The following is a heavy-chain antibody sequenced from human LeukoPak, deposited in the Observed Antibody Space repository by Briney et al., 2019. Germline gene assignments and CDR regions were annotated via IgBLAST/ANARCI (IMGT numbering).Heavy chain of an antibody. CDR2: ISGIDSTT. CDR1: GFTFSNYA. CDR3: AKDPGSSSYGLDY. V-gene: IGHV3-23*01. D-gene: IGHD5-18*01. Sequence: GGSLRLSCAASGFTFSNYAMTWVRQAPGKGLEWVSAISGIDSTTYYADSVKGRFTISRDNSKNTLYLQMNSLRAEDTAIYYCAKDPGSSSYGLDYWGQGTLVTVSS. J-gene: IGHJ4*02.